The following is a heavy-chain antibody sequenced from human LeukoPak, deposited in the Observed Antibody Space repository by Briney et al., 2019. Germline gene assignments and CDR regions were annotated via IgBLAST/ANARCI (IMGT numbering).Heavy chain of an antibody. Sequence: ASVKVSCKASGYTFTGYYMHWVRQTPGQGLEWMGWINPNSGGTNYAQKFQGRVTMTRDTSISTAYMELSRLRAEDTAVYYCACGYSWRFDYWGQGTLVTVSS. V-gene: IGHV1-2*02. D-gene: IGHD5-18*01. CDR3: ACGYSWRFDY. CDR1: GYTFTGYY. CDR2: INPNSGGT. J-gene: IGHJ4*02.